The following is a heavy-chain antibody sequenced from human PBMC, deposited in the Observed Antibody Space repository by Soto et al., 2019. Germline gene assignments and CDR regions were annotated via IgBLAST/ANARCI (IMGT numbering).Heavy chain of an antibody. CDR3: ARVYSGYDWGLDWFDP. J-gene: IGHJ5*02. CDR2: INPSGGST. D-gene: IGHD5-12*01. CDR1: GYTFTSYY. V-gene: IGHV1-46*03. Sequence: GASVKVSCKASGYTFTSYYMHWVRQAPGQGLEWMGIINPSGGSTSYAQKFQGRVTMTRDTSTSTVYMELSSLRSEDTAVYYCARVYSGYDWGLDWFDPWGQGTLVTVSS.